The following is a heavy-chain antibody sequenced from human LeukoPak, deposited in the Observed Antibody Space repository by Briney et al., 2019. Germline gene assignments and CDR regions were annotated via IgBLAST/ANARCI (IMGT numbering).Heavy chain of an antibody. D-gene: IGHD3-10*01. V-gene: IGHV1-8*01. J-gene: IGHJ6*02. CDR1: GYTFTSYD. Sequence: GASVKVSCKASGYTFTSYDINWVRQATGQGLEWMGWMNPNSGNTGYAQKFQGRVTMTRNTSISTAYMELSSLRSEDTAVYYCARWGSHYYGSETYYYYGMDVWGQGTTVTVSS. CDR2: MNPNSGNT. CDR3: ARWGSHYYGSETYYYYGMDV.